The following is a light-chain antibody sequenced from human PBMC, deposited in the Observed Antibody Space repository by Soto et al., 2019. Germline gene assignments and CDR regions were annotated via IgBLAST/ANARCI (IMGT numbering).Light chain of an antibody. Sequence: EIVMTQSPATLSVSPGERATLSCRASQSVSSNLAWYQQKPGQAPRLLIYGASTRATGIPARFSGSGSGTEFTVIIISLQSEDVAVYYCQQYNNWPLWTFGQGTKVEIK. CDR3: QQYNNWPLWT. CDR1: QSVSSN. J-gene: IGKJ1*01. V-gene: IGKV3-15*01. CDR2: GAS.